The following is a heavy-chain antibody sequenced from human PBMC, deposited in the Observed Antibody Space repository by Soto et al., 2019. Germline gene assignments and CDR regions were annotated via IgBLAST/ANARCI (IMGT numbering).Heavy chain of an antibody. Sequence: GGSLRLSCAASGFTFSSDWMHWVRQAPGKGLEWVAGISGSGGRTYYADSVKGQFTISRDNSKNTLYLQMNSLRAEDTAVYYCASAAREYYYYGMDVWGQGTTVTVSS. CDR2: ISGSGGRT. V-gene: IGHV3-23*01. CDR1: GFTFSSDW. J-gene: IGHJ6*02. CDR3: ASAAREYYYYGMDV.